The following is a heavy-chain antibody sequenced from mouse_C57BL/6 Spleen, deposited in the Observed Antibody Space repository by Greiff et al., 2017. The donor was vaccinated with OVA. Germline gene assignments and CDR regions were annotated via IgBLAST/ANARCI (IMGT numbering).Heavy chain of an antibody. CDR2: ISDGGSYT. CDR1: GFTFSSYA. J-gene: IGHJ3*01. V-gene: IGHV5-4*01. CDR3: AREGY. Sequence: EVQLQESGGGLVKPGGSLKLSCAASGFTFSSYAMSWVRQTPEKRLEWVATISDGGSYTYYPDNVKGRFTISRDNAKNNLYLQMSHLKSEDTAMYYCAREGYWGQGTLVTVSA.